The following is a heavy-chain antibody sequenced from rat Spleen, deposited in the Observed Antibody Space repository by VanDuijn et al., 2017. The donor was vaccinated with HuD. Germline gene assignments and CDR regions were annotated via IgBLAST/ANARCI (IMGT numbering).Heavy chain of an antibody. D-gene: IGHD1-4*01. CDR3: TSEPTRVYFDY. CDR1: GFTFSDYY. Sequence: EVQLVESDGGLVQPGRSLKLSCAASGFTFSDYYMAWVRQAPTKGLEWVATISYDGSSTYYRDSVKGRFTISRDNAKSTLYLQMDSLRSEDTATYYCTSEPTRVYFDYWGQGVMVTVSS. CDR2: ISYDGSST. J-gene: IGHJ2*01. V-gene: IGHV5-20*01.